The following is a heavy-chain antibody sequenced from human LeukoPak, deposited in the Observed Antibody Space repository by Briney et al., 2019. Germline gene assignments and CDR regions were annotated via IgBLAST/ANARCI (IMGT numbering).Heavy chain of an antibody. CDR2: IKKDGSET. Sequence: GGSLRLSRAASGFTFSSSWMSWVRQAPGKGLEWVANIKKDGSETYYVDSVKGRFTISRDNAKNSLYLQMNSLRAEDMAIYYCARGRYSSTTYYFDSWGQGTLVTVPS. CDR1: GFTFSSSW. CDR3: ARGRYSSTTYYFDS. V-gene: IGHV3-7*03. D-gene: IGHD6-13*01. J-gene: IGHJ4*02.